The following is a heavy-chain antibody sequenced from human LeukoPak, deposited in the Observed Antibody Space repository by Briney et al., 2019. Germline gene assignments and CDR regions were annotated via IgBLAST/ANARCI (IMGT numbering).Heavy chain of an antibody. CDR3: GRGFPEGPFDY. V-gene: IGHV3-21*01. J-gene: IGHJ4*02. Sequence: GGSLRLSCAGSGFTFSSYSMNWVRQAPGKGLEWVPSISSSSSYIYYADSVKGRCTISRDNANTSLYLQMHSLRAADTAVYYCGRGFPEGPFDYWGQGTLVTVSS. CDR1: GFTFSSYS. D-gene: IGHD1-14*01. CDR2: ISSSSSYI.